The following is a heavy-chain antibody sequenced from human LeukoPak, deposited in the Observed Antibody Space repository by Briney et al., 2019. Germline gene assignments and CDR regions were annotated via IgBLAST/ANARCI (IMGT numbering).Heavy chain of an antibody. J-gene: IGHJ4*02. Sequence: GGSLRLSCAASGFTFSTYSMTWVRQAPGKGLEWVASIRVSGDSTYYADSVKGRFSISRHNSKNTLYLQMNSLSAEDTAVYYCAKVLQLVLDYFGYWGQGTLVTVSS. CDR1: GFTFSTYS. CDR3: AKVLQLVLDYFGY. D-gene: IGHD6-6*01. V-gene: IGHV3-23*01. CDR2: IRVSGDST.